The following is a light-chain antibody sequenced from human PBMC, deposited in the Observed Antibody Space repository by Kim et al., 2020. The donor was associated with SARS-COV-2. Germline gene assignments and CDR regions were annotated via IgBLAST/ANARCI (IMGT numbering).Light chain of an antibody. V-gene: IGKV1-5*03. CDR2: RAS. CDR3: QQHHRYPWT. J-gene: IGKJ1*01. CDR1: QTIYNS. Sequence: SVGDRVTITCRASQTIYNSLAWYQQKPGKAPKLLIYRASSSQSGVPSRFSGSGSGTEFTLTISSLQPDDFASYYCQQHHRYPWTFGQGTKVEYQT.